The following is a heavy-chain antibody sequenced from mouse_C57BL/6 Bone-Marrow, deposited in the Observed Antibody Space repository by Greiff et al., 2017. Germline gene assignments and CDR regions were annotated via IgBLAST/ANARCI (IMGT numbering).Heavy chain of an antibody. CDR2: IRNKANNHAT. CDR3: TRSSGYPAWFAY. J-gene: IGHJ3*01. D-gene: IGHD3-2*02. V-gene: IGHV6-6*01. Sequence: EVKVEESGGGLVQPGGSMKLSCAASGFTFSDAWMDWVRQSPEKGLEWVAEIRNKANNHATYYAESVKGRFTIPRDDSKSSVYQQMNSLRAEDTGIYYCTRSSGYPAWFAYWGQGTLVTVSA. CDR1: GFTFSDAW.